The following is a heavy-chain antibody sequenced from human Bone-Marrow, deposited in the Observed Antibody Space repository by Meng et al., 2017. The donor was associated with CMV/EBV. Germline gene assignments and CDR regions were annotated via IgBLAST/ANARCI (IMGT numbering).Heavy chain of an antibody. CDR2: ISSSSSYI. J-gene: IGHJ4*02. CDR1: GFTFSSYA. CDR3: ARLLYDYYGSGTCAY. V-gene: IGHV3-21*03. D-gene: IGHD3-10*01. Sequence: GESLKISCAASGFTFSSYAMHWVRQAPGKGLEWVSSISSSSSYIYYADSVKGRFTISRDNAKNSRYLQMNSLRAEDTAVYYCARLLYDYYGSGTCAYWGQGTLVPVSS.